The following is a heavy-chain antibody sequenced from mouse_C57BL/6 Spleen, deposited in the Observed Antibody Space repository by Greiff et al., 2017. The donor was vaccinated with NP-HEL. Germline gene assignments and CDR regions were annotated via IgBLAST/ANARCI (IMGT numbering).Heavy chain of an antibody. V-gene: IGHV1-22*01. CDR2: INPNNGGT. J-gene: IGHJ2*01. CDR1: GYTFTDYN. CDR3: ARNYYGSSYENYFDY. Sequence: VQLQQSGPELVKPGASVKMSCKASGYTFTDYNMHWVKQSHGKSLEWIGYINPNNGGTSYNQKFKGKATLTVNKSSSTAYMELRSLTSEDSAVYYCARNYYGSSYENYFDYWGQGTTLTVSS. D-gene: IGHD1-1*01.